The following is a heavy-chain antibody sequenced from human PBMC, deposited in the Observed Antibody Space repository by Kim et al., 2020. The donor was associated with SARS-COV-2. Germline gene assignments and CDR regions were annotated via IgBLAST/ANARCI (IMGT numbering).Heavy chain of an antibody. J-gene: IGHJ4*02. V-gene: IGHV4-59*01. Sequence: SETLSLTCTVSGGSISSYYWTWIRQPPGKGLEWIGYIYYSGSTSYNPSLKSRVTISVDTSQNQFSLKLNSVTAADTAVYYCARGSSWADYWGQGTLVTVSS. CDR1: GGSISSYY. D-gene: IGHD6-13*01. CDR2: IYYSGST. CDR3: ARGSSWADY.